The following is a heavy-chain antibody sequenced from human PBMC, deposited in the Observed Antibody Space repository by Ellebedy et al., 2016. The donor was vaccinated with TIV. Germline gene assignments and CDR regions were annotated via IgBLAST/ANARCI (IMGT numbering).Heavy chain of an antibody. V-gene: IGHV3-7*01. J-gene: IGHJ4*02. CDR3: TKDGSGTMNF. CDR1: GFTFSTSW. Sequence: GESLNISCAVSGFTFSTSWMSLVRQAPGQVLQWVANMNGDGNERYYVDSVEGRFTISRENTRNSLYLQMNSLRADDTAVYYCTKDGSGTMNFWGQGTLVTVSS. D-gene: IGHD1-1*01. CDR2: MNGDGNER.